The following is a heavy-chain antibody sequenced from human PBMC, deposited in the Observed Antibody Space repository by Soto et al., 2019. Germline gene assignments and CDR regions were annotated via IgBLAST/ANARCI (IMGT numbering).Heavy chain of an antibody. V-gene: IGHV4-30-2*01. Sequence: PSETLSLTCAVSGGSISSGGYSWSWIRQPPGKGLEWIGYIYHSGSTYYNPSLKSRVTISVDRSKNQFSLKLSSVTAADTAVYYCASLTTVVTPDWSYNYDYGMDGWGQGTTVTVSS. CDR2: IYHSGST. CDR1: GGSISSGGYS. CDR3: ASLTTVVTPDWSYNYDYGMDG. D-gene: IGHD4-17*01. J-gene: IGHJ6*02.